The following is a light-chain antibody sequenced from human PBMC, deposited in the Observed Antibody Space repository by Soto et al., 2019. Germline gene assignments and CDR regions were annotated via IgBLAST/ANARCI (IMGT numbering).Light chain of an antibody. Sequence: DIQMTQSPSTLSASVGDRVSITCRASQSISRQLAWYQQKPGKAPNLLIYQASNLETGVPSRFTGSGSGTELNLTISSRQHEDLETYYCLQYQSYWTFGQGTKVEVK. V-gene: IGKV1-5*03. CDR2: QAS. CDR3: LQYQSYWT. J-gene: IGKJ1*01. CDR1: QSISRQ.